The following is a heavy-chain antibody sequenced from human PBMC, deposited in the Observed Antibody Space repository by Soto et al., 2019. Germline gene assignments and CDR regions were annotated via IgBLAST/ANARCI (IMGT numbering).Heavy chain of an antibody. D-gene: IGHD3-3*01. Sequence: GGSLRLSCSASGFTFSSYAMHWVRQAPGKGLEYVSAISSNGGSTYYADSVKGRFTISRDNSKNTLYLQMSSLRAEDTAVYYCVKDGGFWSGYYILLDYWGQGTLVTVSS. CDR2: ISSNGGST. V-gene: IGHV3-64D*08. CDR3: VKDGGFWSGYYILLDY. CDR1: GFTFSSYA. J-gene: IGHJ4*02.